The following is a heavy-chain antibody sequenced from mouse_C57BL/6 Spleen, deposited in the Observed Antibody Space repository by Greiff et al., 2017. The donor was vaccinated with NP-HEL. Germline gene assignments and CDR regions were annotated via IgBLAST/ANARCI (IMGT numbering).Heavy chain of an antibody. CDR3: ARGRDYDGAWFAY. CDR2: ISYSGST. J-gene: IGHJ3*01. CDR1: GYSITSGYD. V-gene: IGHV3-1*01. Sequence: VQLQESGPGMVKPSQSLSLTCTVTGYSITSGYDWHWIRHFPGNKLEWMGYISYSGSTNYNPSLKSRISITHDTSKNHFFLKLNSVTTEDTATYYCARGRDYDGAWFAYWGQGTLVTVSA. D-gene: IGHD2-4*01.